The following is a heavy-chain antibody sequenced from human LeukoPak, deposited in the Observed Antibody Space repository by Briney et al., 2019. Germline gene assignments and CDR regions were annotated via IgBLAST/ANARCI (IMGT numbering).Heavy chain of an antibody. D-gene: IGHD3-16*02. CDR3: ARTPYDYVWGSYRPDAFDI. CDR2: INHSGST. CDR1: GGSFSGYY. V-gene: IGHV4-34*01. J-gene: IGHJ3*02. Sequence: SETLSLTCAVYGGSFSGYYWSWIRQPPGKGLEWIGKINHSGSTNYNPSLKSRVTISVDTSKNQFSLKLSSVTAADTAVYYCARTPYDYVWGSYRPDAFDIWGQGTMVTVSS.